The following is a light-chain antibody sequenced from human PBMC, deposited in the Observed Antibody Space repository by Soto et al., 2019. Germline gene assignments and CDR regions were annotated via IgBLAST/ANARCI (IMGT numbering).Light chain of an antibody. J-gene: IGLJ1*01. CDR3: GSYSTSSTLYV. CDR2: DVS. CDR1: SRDVGGYNH. Sequence: QSVLTQPASVSGSPGQSSTISCTGTSRDVGGYNHVSWYQQHPGKAPKLMIYDVSNRPSGVSDRFSGSKSANTASLSISGLQAEDEADYYCGSYSTSSTLYVFGTGTKVTVL. V-gene: IGLV2-14*03.